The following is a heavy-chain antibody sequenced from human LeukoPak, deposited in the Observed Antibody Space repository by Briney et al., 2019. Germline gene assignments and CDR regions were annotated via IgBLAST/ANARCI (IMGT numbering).Heavy chain of an antibody. CDR1: GGSISSGGYY. D-gene: IGHD5-18*01. J-gene: IGHJ6*02. V-gene: IGHV4-31*03. CDR3: ARDYHGYSYGPCYYGMDV. Sequence: SSETLSLTCTVSGGSISSGGYYWSWIRQHPGKGLEWIGYIYYSGSTYYNPSLKSRVTISVDTSKNQFSLKLSSVTAADTAVYYCARDYHGYSYGPCYYGMDVWGQGTTVTVSS. CDR2: IYYSGST.